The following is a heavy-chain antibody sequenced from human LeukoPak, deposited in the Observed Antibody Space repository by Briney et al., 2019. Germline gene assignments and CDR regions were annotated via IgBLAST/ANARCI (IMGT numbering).Heavy chain of an antibody. CDR1: GFTFRTEW. D-gene: IGHD3-10*01. Sequence: GGSLRLSCAASGFTFRTEWMHWVRQAPGKGLEWVARITSDGSVTSYADSVKGRFTISRDNAKNTLDLQMNGLRAEDTAVYYCAKVRSGELFYDAFDIWGQGTMVTVSS. V-gene: IGHV3-74*01. J-gene: IGHJ3*02. CDR2: ITSDGSVT. CDR3: AKVRSGELFYDAFDI.